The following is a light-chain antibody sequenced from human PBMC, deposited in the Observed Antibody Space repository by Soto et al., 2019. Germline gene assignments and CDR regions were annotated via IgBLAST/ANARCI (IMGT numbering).Light chain of an antibody. J-gene: IGLJ1*01. V-gene: IGLV1-51*01. CDR1: SSNIGGNS. CDR2: DDD. Sequence: QSVLTQPPSVSAAPGQRVTISCSGSSSNIGGNSVSWYQQLPGTAPKLLFYDDDRRSSGIPDRFSGSKSGTSDTLSITASHTGDEADDYCGSWNSSLSAHDFGTRTSATVL. CDR3: GSWNSSLSAHD.